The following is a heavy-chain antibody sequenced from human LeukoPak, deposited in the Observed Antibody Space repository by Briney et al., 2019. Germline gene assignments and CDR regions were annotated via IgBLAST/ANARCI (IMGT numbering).Heavy chain of an antibody. D-gene: IGHD5-18*01. V-gene: IGHV3-30*03. CDR3: AREAIDGYSYGYGFDY. CDR1: GFTFNNYG. J-gene: IGHJ4*02. CDR2: ISYNGGNK. Sequence: GGSLRLSCTASGFTFNNYGMHWVRQAPGKGPEWVAVISYNGGNKYYADSVKGRFTISRDNSKNMLYLQMNSLRAEDTAVYYCAREAIDGYSYGYGFDYGGQGPLVTVSP.